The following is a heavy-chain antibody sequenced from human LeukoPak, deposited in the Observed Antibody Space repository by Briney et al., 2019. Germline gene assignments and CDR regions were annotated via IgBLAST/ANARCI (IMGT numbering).Heavy chain of an antibody. V-gene: IGHV4-59*08. CDR1: GGSISSYY. CDR2: MSDIGSI. CDR3: AGHHPRNTVDF. D-gene: IGHD2/OR15-2a*01. Sequence: SETLSLTCTVSGGSISSYYWSWIRQPPGKGLEWIAYMSDIGSINYNPSLKSRVTISLDTSKNQFSLKLSSVTAADTAVYYCAGHHPRNTVDFWGQGTLVTVSS. J-gene: IGHJ4*02.